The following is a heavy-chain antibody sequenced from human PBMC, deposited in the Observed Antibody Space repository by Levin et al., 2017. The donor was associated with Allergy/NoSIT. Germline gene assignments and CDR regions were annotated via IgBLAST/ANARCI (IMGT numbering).Heavy chain of an antibody. Sequence: GGSLRLSCAASGFTFSSYAMHWVRQAPGKGLEWVAVISYDGSNKYYADSVKGRFTISRDNSKNTLYLQMNSLRAEDTAVYYCARGESSGWYEGSDYWGQGTLVTVSS. CDR1: GFTFSSYA. CDR3: ARGESSGWYEGSDY. V-gene: IGHV3-30-3*01. D-gene: IGHD6-19*01. CDR2: ISYDGSNK. J-gene: IGHJ4*02.